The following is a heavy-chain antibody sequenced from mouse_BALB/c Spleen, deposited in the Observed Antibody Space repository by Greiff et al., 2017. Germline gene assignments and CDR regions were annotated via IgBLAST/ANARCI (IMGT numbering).Heavy chain of an antibody. V-gene: IGHV1-4*01. Sequence: QVQLQQSGAGLARPGASVKMSCKATGYTFTSYTTHWVNQRPGQGQEWIGYIIPSSGYTNYNQKFKDQATMTADKSTSPAYMQLNSLTSEDTAVYYCAREDCYDAMDYWGQGTSVTVSS. CDR2: IIPSSGYT. CDR1: GYTFTSYT. CDR3: AREDCYDAMDY. J-gene: IGHJ4*01.